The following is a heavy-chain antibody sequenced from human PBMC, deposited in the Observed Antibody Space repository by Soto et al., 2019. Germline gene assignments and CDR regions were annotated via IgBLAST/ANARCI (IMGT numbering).Heavy chain of an antibody. D-gene: IGHD1-26*01. J-gene: IGHJ4*02. V-gene: IGHV1-69*02. Sequence: QVLLVQSGAEVRKPESSVRVSCKASGGTVTDFTISWLRQIPGHVLEWMGRLIPILGIPPYAQRFQGRLTIAADKTTDTSYMELRSLTSDDTAGYYCAREGEHQLRYRFDLWGQGTLVAVSS. CDR2: LIPILGIP. CDR1: GGTVTDFT. CDR3: AREGEHQLRYRFDL.